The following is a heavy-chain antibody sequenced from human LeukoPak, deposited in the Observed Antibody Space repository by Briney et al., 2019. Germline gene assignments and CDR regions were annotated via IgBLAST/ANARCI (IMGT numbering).Heavy chain of an antibody. CDR2: IIPIFGTA. Sequence: ASVKVSCKASGGTFSSYAISWVRQAPGQGLEWMGRIIPIFGTANYAQTFQGRVTITADESTTTGYMVLSSLRSEDTAVYNCARSYSSGWYSFDYWGQGTLVTVSS. CDR1: GGTFSSYA. CDR3: ARSYSSGWYSFDY. D-gene: IGHD6-19*01. V-gene: IGHV1-69*15. J-gene: IGHJ4*02.